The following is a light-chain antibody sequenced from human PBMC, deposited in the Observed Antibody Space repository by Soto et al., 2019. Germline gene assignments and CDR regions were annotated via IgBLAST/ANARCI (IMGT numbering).Light chain of an antibody. V-gene: IGLV3-1*01. CDR3: QAWDSSTDVV. CDR2: QHS. Sequence: SYELTQPPSVSVSPGRTASITCSGDKLGDKYTCWYQQKPGQSPVLVIYQHSQRPSGIPERFSGSNSGNTATLTISGTQAMDEADYYCQAWDSSTDVVFGGGTQLTVL. CDR1: KLGDKY. J-gene: IGLJ2*01.